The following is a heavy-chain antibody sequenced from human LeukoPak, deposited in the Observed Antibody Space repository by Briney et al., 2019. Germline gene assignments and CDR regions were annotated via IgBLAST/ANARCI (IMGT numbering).Heavy chain of an antibody. V-gene: IGHV1-2*02. J-gene: IGHJ4*02. CDR1: GYTFTGYY. Sequence: ASVKVSCKASGYTFTGYYMHWVRQAPGQGLEWMGWINPNSGGTNYAQKFQGRVTMTRDTSISTAYMELSRLRSDDMAVYYCASIYGGNYYFDYWGQGTLVTVSS. CDR2: INPNSGGT. CDR3: ASIYGGNYYFDY. D-gene: IGHD4-23*01.